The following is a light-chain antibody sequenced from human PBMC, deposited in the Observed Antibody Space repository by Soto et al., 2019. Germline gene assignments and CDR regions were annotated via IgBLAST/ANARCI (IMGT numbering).Light chain of an antibody. CDR3: QVWDSSSDHVV. V-gene: IGLV3-21*04. CDR1: NTGSKS. J-gene: IGLJ2*01. Sequence: SYELTQPPSVSVAPGKTARITCGGNNTGSKSVHWYQQKPGQAPVMVIYYESDRPSGIPERFSGSNSGNTATLTISRVEAGDEADYYCQVWDSSSDHVVFGGGTKLTVL. CDR2: YES.